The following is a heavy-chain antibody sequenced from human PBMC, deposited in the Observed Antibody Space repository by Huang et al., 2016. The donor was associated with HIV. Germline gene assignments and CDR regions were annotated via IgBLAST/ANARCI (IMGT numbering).Heavy chain of an antibody. CDR3: AKGSMANAFDI. D-gene: IGHD3-10*01. Sequence: QVQLVESGGGVVQPGGSLRLFCAASGFTFSSYGMHWARQAPGKGLEWVAFIRYDGSNKYYADSVRGRFTIARDNSKNTLHLQMNSLRAEDTAVYYCAKGSMANAFDIWGQGTMVTVSS. J-gene: IGHJ3*02. V-gene: IGHV3-30*02. CDR2: IRYDGSNK. CDR1: GFTFSSYG.